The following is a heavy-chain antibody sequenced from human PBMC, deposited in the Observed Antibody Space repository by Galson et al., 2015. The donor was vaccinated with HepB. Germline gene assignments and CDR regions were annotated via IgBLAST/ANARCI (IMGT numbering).Heavy chain of an antibody. CDR3: AKVRRDSYFDY. D-gene: IGHD2-21*02. J-gene: IGHJ4*02. CDR1: GFTFSDHY. CDR2: IRNKANSYTT. Sequence: SLRLSCAASGFTFSDHYMDWVRQAPGKGLEWIGRIRNKANSYTTEYAASVKGRFAISRDESKNSLYLQMNSLKTEDTAVYYCAKVRRDSYFDYWGQGTLVTVSS. V-gene: IGHV3-72*01.